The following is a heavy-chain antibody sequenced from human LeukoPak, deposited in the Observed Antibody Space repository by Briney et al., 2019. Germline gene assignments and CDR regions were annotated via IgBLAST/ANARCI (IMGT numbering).Heavy chain of an antibody. CDR3: ARDSGWSHYYFDY. D-gene: IGHD6-19*01. CDR1: GFTFSSYA. Sequence: GGSLRLSCAASGFTFSSYAMGWVRQAPGKGLEWVSAISGSGGSTYYADSVRGRFTISRDNSKNTLYLQMNSLRAEDTAVYYCARDSGWSHYYFDYWGQGTLVTVSS. V-gene: IGHV3-23*01. J-gene: IGHJ4*02. CDR2: ISGSGGST.